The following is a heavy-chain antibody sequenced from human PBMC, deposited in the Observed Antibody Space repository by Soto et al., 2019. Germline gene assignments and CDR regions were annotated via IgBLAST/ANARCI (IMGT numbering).Heavy chain of an antibody. V-gene: IGHV1-69*04. CDR3: AREAYSSGWYNWFDP. CDR2: IIPILGIA. D-gene: IGHD6-19*01. Sequence: SVKVSCKASGGTFSSYTISWVRQAPGQGLEWMGRIIPILGIANYAQKFQGRVTITADKSTSTAYMELSSLRSEDTAVYYCAREAYSSGWYNWFDPWGQGTLVTVSS. CDR1: GGTFSSYT. J-gene: IGHJ5*02.